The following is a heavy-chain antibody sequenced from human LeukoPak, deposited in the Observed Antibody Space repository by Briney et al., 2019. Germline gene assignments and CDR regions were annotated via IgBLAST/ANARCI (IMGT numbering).Heavy chain of an antibody. CDR1: GFTFSSYG. D-gene: IGHD4/OR15-4a*01. CDR3: ARDGAVVYDYYGMDV. CDR2: IWYDGSNK. V-gene: IGHV3-33*01. J-gene: IGHJ6*02. Sequence: PGGSLRLSCAASGFTFSSYGMHWVRQAPGKGLEWVAVIWYDGSNKYYADSVKGRFTISRDNSKNTLYLQMNSLRAEDTAVYYCARDGAVVYDYYGMDVWGQGTTVTVSS.